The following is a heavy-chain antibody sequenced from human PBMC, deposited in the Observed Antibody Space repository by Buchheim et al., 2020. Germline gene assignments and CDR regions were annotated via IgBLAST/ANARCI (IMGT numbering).Heavy chain of an antibody. Sequence: QVQLVESGGDVVQPGGSLRLSCAASGFSFTSYGMHWVRQAPGKGLEWVAVLWYNGNDKNYADFVKGRFTVSRDTSKNILYLQLNSLSVEDTAVYFCAGDTDTGSHYTRLDPWGPGTL. CDR1: GFSFTSYG. D-gene: IGHD3-10*01. CDR3: AGDTDTGSHYTRLDP. V-gene: IGHV3-33*01. CDR2: LWYNGNDK. J-gene: IGHJ5*02.